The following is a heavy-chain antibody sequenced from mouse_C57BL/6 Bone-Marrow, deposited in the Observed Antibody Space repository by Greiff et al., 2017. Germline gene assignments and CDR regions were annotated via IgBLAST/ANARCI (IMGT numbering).Heavy chain of an antibody. CDR3: AREGYYGSSHY. CDR1: GFTFSSYA. J-gene: IGHJ2*01. Sequence: EVMLVESGGGLVKPGGSLKLSCAASGFTFSSYAMSWVRQTPEKRLEWVATISDGGSYTYYPDNVKGRFTISRDNAKNNLYLQMSHLKSEDTAMYYCAREGYYGSSHYWGQGTTLTVSS. V-gene: IGHV5-4*01. CDR2: ISDGGSYT. D-gene: IGHD1-1*01.